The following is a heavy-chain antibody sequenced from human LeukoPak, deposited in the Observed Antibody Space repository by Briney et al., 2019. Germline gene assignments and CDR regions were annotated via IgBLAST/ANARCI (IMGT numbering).Heavy chain of an antibody. V-gene: IGHV3-23*01. J-gene: IGHJ4*02. CDR2: IDGSGRVS. Sequence: GGSLRLSCEASGFTFSSSAMTWVRQAPGKGLEWVSVIDGSGRVSYYADSVKGRFTISRDNSLNTLYLHMSSLRAEDTAVYYCARGLPVWIWGQGTLVTVSS. D-gene: IGHD2-2*03. CDR3: ARGLPVWI. CDR1: GFTFSSSA.